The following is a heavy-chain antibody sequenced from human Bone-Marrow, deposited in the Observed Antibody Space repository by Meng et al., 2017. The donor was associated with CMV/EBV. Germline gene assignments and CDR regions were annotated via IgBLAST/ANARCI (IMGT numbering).Heavy chain of an antibody. V-gene: IGHV3-30-3*01. CDR2: ISYDGSNK. CDR3: ARDWSRQVSILIDY. D-gene: IGHD3-3*02. CDR1: GFTFSSYA. Sequence: GESLKIYCAASGFTFSSYAMHWVRQAPGKGLEWVAVISYDGSNKYYADSVKGRFTISRDNSKNTLYLQMNSLRAEDTAVYYCARDWSRQVSILIDYWGQGTLVTVSS. J-gene: IGHJ4*02.